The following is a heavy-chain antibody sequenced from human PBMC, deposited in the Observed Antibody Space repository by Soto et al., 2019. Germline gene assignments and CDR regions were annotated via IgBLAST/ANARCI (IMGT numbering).Heavy chain of an antibody. D-gene: IGHD3-10*01. J-gene: IGHJ4*02. CDR3: ARETKNKSMVTL. CDR1: GGSISIYY. V-gene: IGHV4-59*01. CDR2: IYYKGTT. Sequence: SETLSLTCTVSGGSISIYYLTWIRQPPGKGLEWIGYIYYKGTTNYNPSLKSRVTISVDTSKKQFSLKLSSVTAADTAVYYCARETKNKSMVTLGGQGTLVTVS.